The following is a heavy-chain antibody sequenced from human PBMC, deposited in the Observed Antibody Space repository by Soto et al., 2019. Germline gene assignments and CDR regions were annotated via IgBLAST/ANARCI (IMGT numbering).Heavy chain of an antibody. CDR1: GGTFSRSG. D-gene: IGHD5-18*01. Sequence: QVQLVQSGTEVKKPGASVKVSCKASGGTFSRSGFHWVRQAPGQGLEWMGMIVPSVDTTNYAQKFQARGPISADQFTSTVYMELRSLRSEDTAVYYCARCPQPPDTADPYAVDVWGQGTRVIVSS. J-gene: IGHJ6*02. CDR3: ARCPQPPDTADPYAVDV. CDR2: IVPSVDTT. V-gene: IGHV1-69*18.